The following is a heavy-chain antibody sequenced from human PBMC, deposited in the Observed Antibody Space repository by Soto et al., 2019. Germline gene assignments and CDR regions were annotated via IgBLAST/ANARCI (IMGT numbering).Heavy chain of an antibody. Sequence: HPGGSLRLSCAVSGFTFSSDWMHWVRQAPGKGLVWVSRINSDGSSTSYADSVKGRFTISRDNSKNTLYLQMSSLRAEDTAVYYCARVYSSSYHFFAYWGQGTLVTVSS. CDR3: ARVYSSSYHFFAY. CDR1: GFTFSSDW. V-gene: IGHV3-74*01. J-gene: IGHJ4*02. CDR2: INSDGSST. D-gene: IGHD6-13*01.